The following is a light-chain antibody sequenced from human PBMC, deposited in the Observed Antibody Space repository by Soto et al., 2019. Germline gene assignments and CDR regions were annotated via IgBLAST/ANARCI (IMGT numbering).Light chain of an antibody. CDR3: AAWDDSLNGYV. V-gene: IGLV1-44*01. J-gene: IGLJ1*01. CDR1: SSNIGSNT. Sequence: QSVLTQPPSASGTPGQRVIISCSGSSSNIGSNTVNWYQQLPGTAPKLLIYSNNQRPSGVPDRFSGSKSGTPASLAISGLQSEDEADYYCAAWDDSLNGYVFGTGTKVTVL. CDR2: SNN.